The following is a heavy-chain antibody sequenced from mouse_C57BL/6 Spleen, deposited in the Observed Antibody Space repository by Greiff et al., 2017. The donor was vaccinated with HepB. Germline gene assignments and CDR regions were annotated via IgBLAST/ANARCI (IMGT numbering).Heavy chain of an antibody. CDR3: ASEGITTVVDSYYAMDY. V-gene: IGHV14-2*01. Sequence: EVQLQQSGAELVKPGASVKLSCTASGFNIKDYYMHWVKQRTEQGLEWIGRIDPEDGETKYAPKFQGNATITADTSSNTAYLQLSSLTSEDTAVYYCASEGITTVVDSYYAMDYWGQGTSVTVSS. CDR1: GFNIKDYY. CDR2: IDPEDGET. J-gene: IGHJ4*01. D-gene: IGHD1-1*01.